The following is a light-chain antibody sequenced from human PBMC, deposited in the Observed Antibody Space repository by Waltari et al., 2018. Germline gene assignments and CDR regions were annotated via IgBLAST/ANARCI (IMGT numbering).Light chain of an antibody. V-gene: IGKV3-20*01. J-gene: IGKJ1*01. CDR1: QSVSRT. Sequence: EIVLTQSPGTLFLSPGEGATLSCRASQSVSRTLAWYQQNPGQAPRLLSYGASSRATGIPDRFSGSGSGTDFSLTISRLEPDDSAVYFCQHYVSLPATFGQGTKVEIK. CDR2: GAS. CDR3: QHYVSLPAT.